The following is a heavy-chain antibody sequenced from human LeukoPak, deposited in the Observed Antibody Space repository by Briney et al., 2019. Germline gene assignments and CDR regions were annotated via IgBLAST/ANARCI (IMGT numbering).Heavy chain of an antibody. CDR2: IYYSGST. V-gene: IGHV4-39*07. CDR1: GGSISSSSYY. CDR3: AREVPTVGATNSFDY. D-gene: IGHD1-26*01. Sequence: SETLSLTCTVSGGSISSSSYYWGWIRQPPGKGLEWIGSIYYSGSTYYNPSLKSRVTISVDTSKNQFSLKLSSVTAADTAVYYCAREVPTVGATNSFDYWGQGTLVTVSS. J-gene: IGHJ4*02.